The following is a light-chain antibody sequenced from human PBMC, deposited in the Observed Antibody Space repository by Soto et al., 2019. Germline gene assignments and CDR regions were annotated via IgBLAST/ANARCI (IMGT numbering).Light chain of an antibody. CDR2: DAS. Sequence: EIVLTQSPATLSFSPGERATLSCRASQSVSSYLAWYQQKPGQAPRLLIYDASNRATGIPARFSGSGSVTDFTLTISRLEPEDFAVYYCQQRSNWPLTFGRGTKVDIK. J-gene: IGKJ4*01. V-gene: IGKV3-11*01. CDR3: QQRSNWPLT. CDR1: QSVSSY.